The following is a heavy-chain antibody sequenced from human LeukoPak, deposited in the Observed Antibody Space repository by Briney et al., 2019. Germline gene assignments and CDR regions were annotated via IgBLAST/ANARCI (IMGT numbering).Heavy chain of an antibody. Sequence: ASVKVSCKASGYTFTGYYMHWVRQAPGQGLERMGWINPNSGGTNYAQKFQGRVTMTRDTSISTAYMELSRLRSDDTAVYYCARGSSYGYYYYYYYMDVWGKGTTVTVSS. V-gene: IGHV1-2*02. CDR1: GYTFTGYY. CDR2: INPNSGGT. D-gene: IGHD5-18*01. J-gene: IGHJ6*03. CDR3: ARGSSYGYYYYYYYMDV.